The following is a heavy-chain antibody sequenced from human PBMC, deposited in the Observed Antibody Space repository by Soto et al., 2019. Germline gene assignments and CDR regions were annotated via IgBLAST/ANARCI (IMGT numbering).Heavy chain of an antibody. CDR1: GGTFSSYA. Sequence: QVQLVQSGAEVKKPGSSVKVSCKASGGTFSSYAISWVRQAPGQGLEWMGGINPCFGTANYAQKFQGRVTITADESTSTASMEVSSLRSEDTAVYYCARHVPAAGYYSVMDVWGQGTTVTVSS. D-gene: IGHD2-2*01. V-gene: IGHV1-69*12. CDR2: INPCFGTA. J-gene: IGHJ6*02. CDR3: ARHVPAAGYYSVMDV.